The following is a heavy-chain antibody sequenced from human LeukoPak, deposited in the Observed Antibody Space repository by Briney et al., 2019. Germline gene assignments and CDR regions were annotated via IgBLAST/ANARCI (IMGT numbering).Heavy chain of an antibody. CDR1: GFTFSSYA. CDR3: ARDVLTYGSYFDY. V-gene: IGHV3-30-3*01. D-gene: IGHD3-10*01. Sequence: GGSLRLSCAASGFTFSSYAMHWVRQAPGKGLEWVAVISYDGSNKYYADSVKGRFTISRDNSKNTLYLQMNSLRAEDTAVYYCARDVLTYGSYFDYWGQGTLVTASS. CDR2: ISYDGSNK. J-gene: IGHJ4*02.